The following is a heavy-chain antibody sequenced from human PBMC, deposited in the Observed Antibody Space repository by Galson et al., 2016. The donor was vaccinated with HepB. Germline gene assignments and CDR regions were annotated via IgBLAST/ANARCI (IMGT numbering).Heavy chain of an antibody. D-gene: IGHD2-15*01. V-gene: IGHV3-33*06. CDR1: GFNFKNYG. CDR2: IFHDGSEL. Sequence: SLRLSCAGSGFNFKNYGMHWVRQAPGKGLEWVAVIFHDGSELYYADSVKGRFTIPRDNSKNTVDLQMNSLRVEDTAVYSCVQDSDTGWSYPHYWGQGSLVTVSS. J-gene: IGHJ4*02. CDR3: VQDSDTGWSYPHY.